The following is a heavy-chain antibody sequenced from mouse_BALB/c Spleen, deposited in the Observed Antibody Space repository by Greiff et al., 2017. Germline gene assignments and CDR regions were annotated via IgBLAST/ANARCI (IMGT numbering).Heavy chain of an antibody. D-gene: IGHD1-2*01. V-gene: IGHV5-6-5*01. CDR3: ARGHYYGYY. CDR2: ISSGGST. CDR1: GFTFSSYA. Sequence: EVQLVESGGGLVKPGGSLKLSCAASGFTFSSYAMSWVRQTPEKRLEWVASISSGGSTYYPDSVKGRFTISRDNARNILYLQMSSLRSEDTAMYYCARGHYYGYYGGQGTTLTVSS. J-gene: IGHJ2*01.